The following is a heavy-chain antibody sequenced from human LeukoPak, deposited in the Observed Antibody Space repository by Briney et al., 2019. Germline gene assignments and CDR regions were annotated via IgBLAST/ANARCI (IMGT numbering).Heavy chain of an antibody. Sequence: GESLKISCRGFGYSSTNYWIGWVRQMPGKGLEWMGIIYPGDSDTRYSPSFQDQVTISADKSISTAYLQWSSLKASDTAMYYCARQLRRWELLPSDAFDIWGQGTMVTVSS. J-gene: IGHJ3*02. V-gene: IGHV5-51*01. CDR3: ARQLRRWELLPSDAFDI. CDR2: IYPGDSDT. CDR1: GYSSTNYW. D-gene: IGHD1-26*01.